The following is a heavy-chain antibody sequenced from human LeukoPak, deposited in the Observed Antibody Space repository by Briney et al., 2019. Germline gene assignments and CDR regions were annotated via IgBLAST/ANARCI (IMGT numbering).Heavy chain of an antibody. CDR3: ARATEHVVLFGFDP. V-gene: IGHV1-2*02. CDR1: GYTFTGYY. Sequence: ASVKVSCKASGYTFTGYYMHWVRQAPGQGLEWMGWINPNSGGTNYAQKFQGRVTMTRDTSISTAYTELSRLRSDDTAVYYCARATEHVVLFGFDPWGQGTLVTVSS. CDR2: INPNSGGT. J-gene: IGHJ5*02. D-gene: IGHD2-21*01.